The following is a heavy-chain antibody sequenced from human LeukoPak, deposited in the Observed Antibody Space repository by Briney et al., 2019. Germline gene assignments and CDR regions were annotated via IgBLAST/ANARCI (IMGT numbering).Heavy chain of an antibody. J-gene: IGHJ4*02. CDR3: ARDLGRCYYDSSVNGYFDY. CDR2: INPNSGGT. V-gene: IGHV1-2*02. D-gene: IGHD3-22*01. CDR1: GYTFTGYY. Sequence: ASVKVSCKASGYTFTGYYMHWVRQAPGQGLEWMGWINPNSGGTNYAQKFQGRVTMTRDTSISTAYVELSRLRSDDTAVYYCARDLGRCYYDSSVNGYFDYWGQGTLVTVSS.